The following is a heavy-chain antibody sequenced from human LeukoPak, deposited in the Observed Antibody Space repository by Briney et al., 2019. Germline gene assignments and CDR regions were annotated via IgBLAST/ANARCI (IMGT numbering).Heavy chain of an antibody. CDR1: GGSFSGYY. V-gene: IGHV4-34*01. D-gene: IGHD2-15*01. Sequence: SETLSLTCAVYGGSFSGYYWSWIRQPPGKGLEWIGSIYYSGSTYYNPSLKSRVTISVDTSKNQFSLKLSSVTAADTAVYYCARGEGGYWGQGTLVTVSS. CDR2: IYYSGST. CDR3: ARGEGGY. J-gene: IGHJ4*02.